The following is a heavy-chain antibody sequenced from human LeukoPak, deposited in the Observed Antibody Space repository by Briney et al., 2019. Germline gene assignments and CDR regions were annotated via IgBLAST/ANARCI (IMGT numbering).Heavy chain of an antibody. V-gene: IGHV1-69*05. CDR3: ARVDLSGQPLSFDY. J-gene: IGHJ4*02. CDR2: IIPIFGTA. CDR1: GDTFSSYA. Sequence: SVRVSCKPSGDTFSSYAISCVRDAPGQGVECRGGIIPIFGTANYAQKFQGRVTITTDESTSTAYMELNSLRSEDTAVYYCARVDLSGQPLSFDYWGQGTLVTVSS. D-gene: IGHD3-9*01.